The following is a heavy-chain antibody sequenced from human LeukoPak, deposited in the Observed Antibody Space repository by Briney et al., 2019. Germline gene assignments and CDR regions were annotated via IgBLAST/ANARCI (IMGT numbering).Heavy chain of an antibody. V-gene: IGHV3-48*03. J-gene: IGHJ6*03. CDR2: ISSSGSTI. CDR3: AELGITMIGGV. CDR1: GFTFSSYE. D-gene: IGHD3-10*02. Sequence: VGSLRLSCAASGFTFSSYEINCVPQSPSKPLEWFSYISSSGSTIYYADSVKGRFTISRDNAKNSLYLQMNSLRAEDTAVYYCAELGITMIGGVWGKGTTVTISS.